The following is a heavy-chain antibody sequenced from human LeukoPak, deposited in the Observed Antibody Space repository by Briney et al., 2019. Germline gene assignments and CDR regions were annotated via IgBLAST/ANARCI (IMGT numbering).Heavy chain of an antibody. CDR1: GFTVSSNY. Sequence: GGSLRLSCAASGFTVSSNYMSWVRQAPGKGLEWVSVIYSGGSTYYADSVKGRFTISRDNSKNTLYLQMNSLRAEDTAVYYCARSHDYGGNSGDYWGQGTLVTVSS. CDR3: ARSHDYGGNSGDY. D-gene: IGHD4-23*01. J-gene: IGHJ4*02. V-gene: IGHV3-53*01. CDR2: IYSGGST.